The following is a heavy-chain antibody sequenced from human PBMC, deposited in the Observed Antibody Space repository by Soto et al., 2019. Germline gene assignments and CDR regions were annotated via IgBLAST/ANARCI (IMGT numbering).Heavy chain of an antibody. CDR3: ARAGEIGYCSGGSCQYWYLDL. Sequence: GASVKVSCKASGYTFTSYDINWVRQATGQGLEWMGWMNPNSGNTGYAQKFQGGVTMTRNTSISTAYMELSSLRSEDTAVYYCARAGEIGYCSGGSCQYWYLDLWGRGTLVTVSS. CDR1: GYTFTSYD. D-gene: IGHD2-15*01. J-gene: IGHJ2*01. CDR2: MNPNSGNT. V-gene: IGHV1-8*01.